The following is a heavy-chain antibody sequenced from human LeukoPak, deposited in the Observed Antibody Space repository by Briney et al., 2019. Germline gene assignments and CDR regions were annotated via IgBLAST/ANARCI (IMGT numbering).Heavy chain of an antibody. V-gene: IGHV4-59*08. CDR1: GGSISSYY. Sequence: ASETLSLTCTVCGGSISSYYGRWVRRPRGKGLEWIGYIYYSGTTTYTPPLTSPVTISVDTSKNQFSLKLSSVTAADTAVYYCARLRVVDWFDHWGQGTLVTVSS. J-gene: IGHJ5*02. CDR3: ARLRVVDWFDH. CDR2: IYYSGTT. D-gene: IGHD2-15*01.